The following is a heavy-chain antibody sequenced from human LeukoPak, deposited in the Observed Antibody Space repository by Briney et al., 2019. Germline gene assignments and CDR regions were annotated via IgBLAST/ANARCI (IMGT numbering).Heavy chain of an antibody. J-gene: IGHJ4*02. D-gene: IGHD1-1*01. Sequence: ASVKVSCKASGGTFSSYAISWVRQAPGQGLEWMGGIIPIFGTANYAQKFQGRVTITADESTSTAYMELSSLRSEDTAVYYCARNVLASTHTTQFDWGQGTLVTVSS. CDR3: ARNVLASTHTTQFD. V-gene: IGHV1-69*13. CDR1: GGTFSSYA. CDR2: IIPIFGTA.